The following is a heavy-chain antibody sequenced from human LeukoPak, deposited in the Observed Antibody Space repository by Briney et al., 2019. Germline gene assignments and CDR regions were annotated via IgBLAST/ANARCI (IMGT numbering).Heavy chain of an antibody. CDR1: GGSFSGYY. CDR3: ARSLRFAPKNYYGSGSYYYYYYMDV. J-gene: IGHJ6*03. Sequence: SETLSLTCAVYGGSFSGYYWSWIRQPPGKGLEWIGEINHSGSTNYNPSLKSRVTISVDTSKNQFSLKLSSVTAAETAVYNCARSLRFAPKNYYGSGSYYYYYYMDVWGKGTTVTVSS. V-gene: IGHV4-34*01. CDR2: INHSGST. D-gene: IGHD3-10*01.